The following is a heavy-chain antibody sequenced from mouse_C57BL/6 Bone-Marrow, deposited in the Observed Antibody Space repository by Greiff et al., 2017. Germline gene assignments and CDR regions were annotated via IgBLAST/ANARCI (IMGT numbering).Heavy chain of an antibody. J-gene: IGHJ2*01. CDR2: IYPRSGNT. CDR3: AGGGSSSHFDY. CDR1: GYTFTSYG. D-gene: IGHD1-1*01. V-gene: IGHV1-81*01. Sequence: QVQLKQSGAELARPGASVKLSCKASGYTFTSYGISWVKQRTGQGLEWIGEIYPRSGNTYYNEKFKGKATLTADKSSSTAYMELRSLTSEDSAVYFCAGGGSSSHFDYWGQGPTLTVSS.